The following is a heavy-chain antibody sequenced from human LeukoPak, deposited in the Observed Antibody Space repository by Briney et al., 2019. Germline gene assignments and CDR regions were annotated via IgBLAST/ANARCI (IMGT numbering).Heavy chain of an antibody. CDR1: GGSISSSSYY. J-gene: IGHJ4*02. V-gene: IGHV4-39*01. D-gene: IGHD1-26*01. CDR2: IYYSGST. Sequence: SETLSLTCTVSGGSISSSSYYWGWIRQPPGKGLEWIGSIYYSGSTNYNPSLKSRVTISVDTSKNQFSLKLSSVTAADTAVYYCARQGGSYYYFDYWGQGTLVTVSS. CDR3: ARQGGSYYYFDY.